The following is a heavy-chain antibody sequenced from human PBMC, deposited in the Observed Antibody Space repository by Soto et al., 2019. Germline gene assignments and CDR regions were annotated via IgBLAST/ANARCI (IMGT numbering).Heavy chain of an antibody. J-gene: IGHJ6*02. CDR1: DFAFRLHG. Sequence: QVHLVESGGGVVQPGGSLTLSCSVSDFAFRLHGIHWVRHTPGKGLEWVAMIWHDGTRKYFRDSVRGRFTISRDSAKNEAYLQMNTLRGDDSALYVCAGYRSSSYPYAMDLWGQGNTGGVSS. CDR3: AGYRSSSYPYAMDL. CDR2: IWHDGTRK. D-gene: IGHD3-10*01. V-gene: IGHV3-33*01.